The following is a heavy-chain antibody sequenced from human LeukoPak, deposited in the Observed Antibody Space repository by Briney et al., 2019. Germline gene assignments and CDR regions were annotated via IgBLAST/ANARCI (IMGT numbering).Heavy chain of an antibody. D-gene: IGHD6-19*01. Sequence: SETLSLTCTVSGDSLSSHYWSWIRQPPGKGLEWIGYIYGSGSTHYDPSLRSRVTISEDTSKDQFSLKLTSVTAADTAVYYCARNVGWYSHDSWGQGTLVTVSS. J-gene: IGHJ4*02. CDR2: IYGSGST. CDR3: ARNVGWYSHDS. V-gene: IGHV4-59*08. CDR1: GDSLSSHY.